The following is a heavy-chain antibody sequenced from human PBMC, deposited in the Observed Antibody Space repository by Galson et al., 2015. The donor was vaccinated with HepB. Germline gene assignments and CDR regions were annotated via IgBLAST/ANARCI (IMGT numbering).Heavy chain of an antibody. CDR2: IWYDGSNK. CDR1: GFTFGSYG. Sequence: SLRLSCAASGFTFGSYGMHWVRQAPGKGLEGVAVIWYDGSNKYYADSVKGRFTISRDNSKNTLYLQMNSLRAEDTAVYYCARDIAVAGTSTHWGEGAYWGQGTLVTVSS. V-gene: IGHV3-33*01. CDR3: ARDIAVAGTSTHWGEGAY. D-gene: IGHD6-19*01. J-gene: IGHJ1*01.